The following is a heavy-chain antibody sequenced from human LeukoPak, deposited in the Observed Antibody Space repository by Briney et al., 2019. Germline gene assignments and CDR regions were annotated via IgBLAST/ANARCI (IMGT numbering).Heavy chain of an antibody. CDR2: ISSSGSII. V-gene: IGHV3-48*03. J-gene: IGHJ3*01. Sequence: PGGSLRLSCAASRFTLSSYEMNWVRQAPGKGLEWVSDISSSGSIIHYADSVKGRFTISRDNAKNSLYLQMNSLRAEDTAVYYCARTAYDSSGARGQGTMVTVSS. CDR3: ARTAYDSSGA. D-gene: IGHD3-22*01. CDR1: RFTLSSYE.